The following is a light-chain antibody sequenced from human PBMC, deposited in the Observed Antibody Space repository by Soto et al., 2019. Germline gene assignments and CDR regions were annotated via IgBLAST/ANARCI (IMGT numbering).Light chain of an antibody. CDR2: FAS. J-gene: IGKJ2*01. Sequence: EIVMTQSPATLSVSPGERATLSCRASQSVSSKLAWFQQKPGQAPRLLIYFASTRATDIPARFSGSGSGTEFTLTISSLQSEDFAVYYGQQYNNWPHTFGQGTKVDIK. CDR3: QQYNNWPHT. CDR1: QSVSSK. V-gene: IGKV3-15*01.